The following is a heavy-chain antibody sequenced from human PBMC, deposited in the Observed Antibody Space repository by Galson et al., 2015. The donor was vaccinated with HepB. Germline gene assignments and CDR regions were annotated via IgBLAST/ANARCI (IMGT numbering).Heavy chain of an antibody. CDR2: INGGGATT. J-gene: IGHJ4*02. CDR1: GFTFSNFA. D-gene: IGHD3-10*01. V-gene: IGHV3-23*01. Sequence: SLRLSCAASGFTFSNFAMSWVRQAPGKGLEWVSGINGGGATTYYADSVKGRFTISRDNSKNTLYLQMNSLRAGDPAVYYCAINPSTLLTPDDYWGQGTLVTVSS. CDR3: AINPSTLLTPDDY.